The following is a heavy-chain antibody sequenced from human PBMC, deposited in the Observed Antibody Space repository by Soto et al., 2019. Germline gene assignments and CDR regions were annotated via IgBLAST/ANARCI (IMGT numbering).Heavy chain of an antibody. CDR1: GGTFSSYA. CDR2: IIPIFGTA. V-gene: IGHV1-69*01. Sequence: QVQLVQSGAEVKKPGSSVKVSCKASGGTFSSYAISWVRQAPEQGLEWMGGIIPIFGTANYAQKFQGRVTITADESTSTAYMELSSLRSEDTAVYYCARGCSGGSCYWGAFDYWGQGTLVTVSS. CDR3: ARGCSGGSCYWGAFDY. J-gene: IGHJ4*02. D-gene: IGHD2-15*01.